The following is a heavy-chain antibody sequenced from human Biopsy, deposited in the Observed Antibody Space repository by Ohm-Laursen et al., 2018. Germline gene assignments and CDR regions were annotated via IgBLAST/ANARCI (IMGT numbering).Heavy chain of an antibody. CDR3: ATEVVPAGIGGHWLDP. J-gene: IGHJ5*02. Sequence: SLRLSCAAPGFTLSGYTMNWVRQAPGKGLEWVSSITSGSSFINYADSAKGRFTVSRDNAKNSLSLQMNSLRAEDTAVYYCATEVVPAGIGGHWLDPWGQGTLVTVSS. CDR1: GFTLSGYT. D-gene: IGHD2-2*01. V-gene: IGHV3-21*06. CDR2: ITSGSSFI.